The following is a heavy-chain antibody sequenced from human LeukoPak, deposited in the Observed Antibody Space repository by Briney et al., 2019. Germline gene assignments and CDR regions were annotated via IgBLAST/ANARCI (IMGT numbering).Heavy chain of an antibody. D-gene: IGHD6-19*01. CDR1: GFTFSSYA. V-gene: IGHV3-30*01. Sequence: GGSLRLSCAASGFTFSSYAMHWVRQAPGKGLEWVAVISYDGSNKYYADSVKGRFTISRDNSKNTLYLQMNSLRAEDTAVYYCARGDSSGRYMDVWGKGTTVTVPS. CDR2: ISYDGSNK. CDR3: ARGDSSGRYMDV. J-gene: IGHJ6*03.